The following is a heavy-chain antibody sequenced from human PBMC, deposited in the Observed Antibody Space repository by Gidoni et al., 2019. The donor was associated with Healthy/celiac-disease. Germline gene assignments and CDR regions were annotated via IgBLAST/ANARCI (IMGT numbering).Heavy chain of an antibody. CDR1: GGSISSYY. Sequence: QVQLQESGPGLVKPSETLSLTCTVSGGSISSYYWSWIRQPPGKGLEWIGYIYYSGSTNYNPSLKSRVTISVDTSKNQFSLRLTSVTAADTAVYYCARDSGALDVWGQGTTVIVSS. J-gene: IGHJ6*02. V-gene: IGHV4-59*01. CDR3: ARDSGALDV. CDR2: IYYSGST. D-gene: IGHD3-10*01.